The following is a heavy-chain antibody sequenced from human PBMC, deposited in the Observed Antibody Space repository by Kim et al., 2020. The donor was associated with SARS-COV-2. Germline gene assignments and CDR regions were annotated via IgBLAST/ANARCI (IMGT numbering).Heavy chain of an antibody. V-gene: IGHV3-7*01. CDR3: ARVTYRFFDY. CDR2: IKQDGSDI. J-gene: IGHJ4*02. D-gene: IGHD5-12*01. Sequence: GGSLRLSCAASAFTFSSYWMSWVRQAPGKGLEWVANIKQDGSDIYYVDSVKGRFTISRDNAKNSLYLQMNSLRAEDTAVYYCARVTYRFFDYWGQGTLVTVSS. CDR1: AFTFSSYW.